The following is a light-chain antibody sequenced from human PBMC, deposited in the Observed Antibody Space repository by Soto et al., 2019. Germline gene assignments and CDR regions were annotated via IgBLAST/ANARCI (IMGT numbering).Light chain of an antibody. CDR2: AAS. Sequence: AIQLTQSPSSLSASVGDRVTITCRASQGIRDDLGWYQQKPGKAPKLLIYAASSLQSGVPSRFSGSGSGTDFTLTISSLQPEDFATYYCLQDYNYPLTFGGGTKVEIK. CDR3: LQDYNYPLT. CDR1: QGIRDD. J-gene: IGKJ4*01. V-gene: IGKV1-6*01.